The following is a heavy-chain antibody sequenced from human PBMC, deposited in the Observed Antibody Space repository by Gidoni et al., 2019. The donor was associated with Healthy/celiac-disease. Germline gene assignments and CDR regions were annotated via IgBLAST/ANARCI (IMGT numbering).Heavy chain of an antibody. D-gene: IGHD3-22*01. J-gene: IGHJ4*01. CDR2: INPSGDTT. CDR3: ASRSSRGYIDY. V-gene: IGHV1-46*01. CDR1: GYPFTRFY. Sequence: QVQLVQSGAEVKKPGASVKVSCKASGYPFTRFYMYWVRQAPGQGLEWMGIINPSGDTTSYAQKFQGRVTMTRDTATSTVYMEMSSLRSEDTAVYYCASRSSRGYIDYWGQGTLVTVSS.